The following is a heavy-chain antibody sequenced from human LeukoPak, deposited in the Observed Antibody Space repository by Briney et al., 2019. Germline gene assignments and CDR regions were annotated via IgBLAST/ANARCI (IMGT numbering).Heavy chain of an antibody. CDR2: INPGDSDT. Sequence: GESPKISCKASGYTFTTKWIAWVRQMPGKGLECMGIINPGDSDTRYSPSFQGQVTISADKSTSTAYLQWSSLKASDTAMYYCARRAGMTGYAYYGMDVWGQGTTVTVSS. V-gene: IGHV5-51*01. D-gene: IGHD1-1*01. CDR1: GYTFTTKW. J-gene: IGHJ6*02. CDR3: ARRAGMTGYAYYGMDV.